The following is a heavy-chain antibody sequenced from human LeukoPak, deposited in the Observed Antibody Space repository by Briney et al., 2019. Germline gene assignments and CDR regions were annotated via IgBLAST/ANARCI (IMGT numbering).Heavy chain of an antibody. CDR1: GGSISSGGHY. Sequence: SETLSLTCTVSGGSISSGGHYWSWIRQHPGKGLEWVGYIYYSGSTYYNPSLKSRVTISIDTSKNQFSLKLSSVTAADTAMYYCARNLLGSDVFDIWGQGTMVTVFS. CDR3: ARNLLGSDVFDI. CDR2: IYYSGST. J-gene: IGHJ3*02. D-gene: IGHD7-27*01. V-gene: IGHV4-31*03.